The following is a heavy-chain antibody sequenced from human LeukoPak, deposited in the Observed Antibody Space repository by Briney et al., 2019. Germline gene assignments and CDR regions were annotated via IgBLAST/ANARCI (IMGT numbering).Heavy chain of an antibody. V-gene: IGHV1-2*02. CDR2: INPHSGGT. CDR1: GYTFTGYY. D-gene: IGHD4-17*01. CDR3: ARRRYGDYGFDY. J-gene: IGHJ4*02. Sequence: ASVTVSCKASGYTFTGYYIHWVQQAPGQGLEWMGWINPHSGGTNYAQEFQGRVTMTRDTSISTAYMELSRLRSDDTAVYYCARRRYGDYGFDYWGQGTLVTVSS.